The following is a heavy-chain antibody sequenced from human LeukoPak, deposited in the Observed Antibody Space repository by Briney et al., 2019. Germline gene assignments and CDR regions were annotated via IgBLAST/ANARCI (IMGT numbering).Heavy chain of an antibody. CDR2: INHSGST. CDR1: GGSFSGYY. D-gene: IGHD2-21*01. V-gene: IGHV4-34*01. Sequence: PSKTLSLTCAVYGGSFSGYYWSWIRQPPGKGLEWIGEINHSGSTNYNPSLKSRVTISVDTSKNQFSLKLSSVTAADTAVYYCALEARVKYYFDYWGQGTLVTVSS. CDR3: ALEARVKYYFDY. J-gene: IGHJ4*02.